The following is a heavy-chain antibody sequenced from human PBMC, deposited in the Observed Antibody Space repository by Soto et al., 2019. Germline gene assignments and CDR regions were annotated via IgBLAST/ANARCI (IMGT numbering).Heavy chain of an antibody. D-gene: IGHD3-16*01. CDR2: ISYDGNNK. J-gene: IGHJ3*02. Sequence: QVHLVESGGDVVQPGRSLRLSCAASGFTFSTYAMHWVHQAPGKGLEWVAVISYDGNNKYYADSVKGRFTISRDNSKNTLYVQMNSLRAEDTAVYYCARGGGPNAFDIWGQGTMVTVSS. CDR1: GFTFSTYA. CDR3: ARGGGPNAFDI. V-gene: IGHV3-30-3*01.